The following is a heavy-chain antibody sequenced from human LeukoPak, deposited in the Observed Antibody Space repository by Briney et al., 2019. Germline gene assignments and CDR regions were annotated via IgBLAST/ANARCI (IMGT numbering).Heavy chain of an antibody. CDR1: GFTFSSNS. CDR2: IYSDNT. V-gene: IGHV3-53*01. CDR3: ARRAGAYSHPYDY. D-gene: IGHD4/OR15-4a*01. Sequence: GGSLRLSCTVSGFTFSSNSMSWVRQAPGKGLEWVSFIYSDNTHYSYSVKGRFTISRDNSKNTLYLQMNSLRAEDTAVYYCARRAGAYSHPYDYWGQGTLVTVSS. J-gene: IGHJ4*02.